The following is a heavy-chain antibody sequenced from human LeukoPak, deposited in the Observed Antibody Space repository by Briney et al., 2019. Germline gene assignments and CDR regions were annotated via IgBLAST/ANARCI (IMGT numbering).Heavy chain of an antibody. CDR2: VSGSGGTT. Sequence: PGGSLRLSCAASGFTFSSYAMHWVRQAPGKGLEYVSSVSGSGGTTYYANSVKGRFTISRDNAKNSLYLQMNSLRAEDTAVYYCARVQTDLWYCYYYMDVWGKGTTVTVS. D-gene: IGHD3-10*01. CDR1: GFTFSSYA. J-gene: IGHJ6*03. CDR3: ARVQTDLWYCYYYMDV. V-gene: IGHV3-64*01.